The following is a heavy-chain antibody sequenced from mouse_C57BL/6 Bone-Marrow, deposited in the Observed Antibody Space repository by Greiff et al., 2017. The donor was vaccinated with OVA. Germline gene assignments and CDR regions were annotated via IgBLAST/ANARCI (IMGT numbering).Heavy chain of an antibody. D-gene: IGHD1-1*01. Sequence: QVQLQQSGAELVKPGASVKMSCKASGYTFTSYWITWVKQRPGQGLEWIGDIYPGSGSTNYNEKFKSKATLTVDTSSSTAYMQLSILTSEDSAVYYWARRGDYYGSSYSNWYFDVWGTGTTVTVSS. CDR3: ARRGDYYGSSYSNWYFDV. CDR1: GYTFTSYW. CDR2: IYPGSGST. J-gene: IGHJ1*03. V-gene: IGHV1-55*01.